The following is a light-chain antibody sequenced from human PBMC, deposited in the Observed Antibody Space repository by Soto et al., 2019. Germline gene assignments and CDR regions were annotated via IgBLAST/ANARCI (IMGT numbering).Light chain of an antibody. J-gene: IGKJ1*01. CDR3: HQRQSWPRT. CDR1: QYINTR. Sequence: EIVLTQSPATLSSFPGDRVTLSCRASQYINTRLAWYQHRPGQAPRLLIYRTSIRAAGIPARFSASGTGTDFTLTISDVQPEDLAVYYCHQRQSWPRTFGQGTKVDI. V-gene: IGKV3-11*01. CDR2: RTS.